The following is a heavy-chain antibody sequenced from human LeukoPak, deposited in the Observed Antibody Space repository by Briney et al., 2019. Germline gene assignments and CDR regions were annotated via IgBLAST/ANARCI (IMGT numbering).Heavy chain of an antibody. CDR3: AQFGYCSGGSCD. J-gene: IGHJ4*02. D-gene: IGHD2-15*01. Sequence: GGSLRLSCAASGFTFSSYSMNWVRQAPGKGLEWVSSIGTGSTSIYYADSVKGRFTISRDNARNSLYLQMNSLRAEDTAVYYCAQFGYCSGGSCDWGQGTLVTVSS. CDR1: GFTFSSYS. V-gene: IGHV3-21*01. CDR2: IGTGSTSI.